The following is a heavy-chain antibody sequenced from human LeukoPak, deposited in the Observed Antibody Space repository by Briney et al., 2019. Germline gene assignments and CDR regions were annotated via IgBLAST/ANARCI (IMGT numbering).Heavy chain of an antibody. D-gene: IGHD3-22*01. CDR1: GDSISSGDYY. J-gene: IGHJ3*02. Sequence: SETLSLTCTVSGDSISSGDYYWSWIRQPAGKGLEWIGRISSSGSTNSNPSPNRRVTITVDTSKNQCSLKLSSVTAADTAVFYCARYDSSGPDAFDIWGQGTMVSVPS. V-gene: IGHV4-61*02. CDR3: ARYDSSGPDAFDI. CDR2: ISSSGST.